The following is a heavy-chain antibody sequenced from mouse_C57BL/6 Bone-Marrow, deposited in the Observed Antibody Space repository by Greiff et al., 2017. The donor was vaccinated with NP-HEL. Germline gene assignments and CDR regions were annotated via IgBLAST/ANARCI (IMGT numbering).Heavy chain of an antibody. Sequence: VQLQQSGAELVRPGASVTLSCKASGYTFTDYEMHWVKQTPVHGLEWIGAIDPETGGTAYNQKFKGKAILTADKSSSTAYLELRSLTSEDSAVYYCTIYYDYDGRFYAMDDWGQGTSVTVSS. D-gene: IGHD2-4*01. V-gene: IGHV1-15*01. CDR3: TIYYDYDGRFYAMDD. J-gene: IGHJ4*01. CDR1: GYTFTDYE. CDR2: IDPETGGT.